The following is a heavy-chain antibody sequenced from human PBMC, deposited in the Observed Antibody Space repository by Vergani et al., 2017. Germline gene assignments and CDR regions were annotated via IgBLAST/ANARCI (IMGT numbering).Heavy chain of an antibody. J-gene: IGHJ5*02. D-gene: IGHD6-19*01. V-gene: IGHV4-39*01. Sequence: QLQLQESGPGLVQPSATLSLPCSVSGASIRSSHYYLGWIRQPPGKGLEWIASIYYSGSTYYNPSLKSRVTISVDTSKNQFSLKLSSVTAADTAVYFCARHSTVEWLVKLGWIDPWGQGILVTVSS. CDR1: GASIRSSHYY. CDR2: IYYSGST. CDR3: ARHSTVEWLVKLGWIDP.